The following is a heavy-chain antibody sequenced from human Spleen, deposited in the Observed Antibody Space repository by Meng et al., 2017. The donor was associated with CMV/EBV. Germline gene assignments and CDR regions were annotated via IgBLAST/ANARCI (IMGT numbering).Heavy chain of an antibody. J-gene: IGHJ4*02. V-gene: IGHV1-18*01. Sequence: SCRTSGYVFTSHHINWVRQAPGQGLEWMGYIHPYNGDTKFAQNFRGRVALAADTPPRTAYMELRSLTSDDTALYYCVREGEQYDFDYWGQGTLVTVSS. CDR1: GYVFTSHH. CDR2: IHPYNGDT. CDR3: VREGEQYDFDY.